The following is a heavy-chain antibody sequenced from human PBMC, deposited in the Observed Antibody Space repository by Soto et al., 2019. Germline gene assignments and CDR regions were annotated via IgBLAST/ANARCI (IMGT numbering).Heavy chain of an antibody. D-gene: IGHD2-2*01. CDR3: ARFQPYRVVLVPADNYYYYGRDV. V-gene: IGHV1-18*01. Sequence: ASVKVSCKASGYTFTSYGISWVRQAPGQGLEWMGWISAYNGNTNYAQKLQGRVTMTTDTSTSTAYMELRSLRSDDTAVYYCARFQPYRVVLVPADNYYYYGRDVWGQGTTVTVSS. J-gene: IGHJ6*02. CDR1: GYTFTSYG. CDR2: ISAYNGNT.